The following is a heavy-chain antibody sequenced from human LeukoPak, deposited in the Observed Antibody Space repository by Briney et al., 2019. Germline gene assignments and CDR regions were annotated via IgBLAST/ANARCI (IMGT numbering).Heavy chain of an antibody. CDR1: GYTFTSYY. CDR2: INPSGGST. V-gene: IGHV1-46*01. CDR3: ARGSIVGATFDYFDY. J-gene: IGHJ4*02. Sequence: ASVKVSCKASGYTFTSYYMHWVRQAPGQGLDWMGIINPSGGSTSYAQKFQGRVTMTRDTSISTAYMDLSRLRSDDTAVYYCARGSIVGATFDYFDYWGQGTLVTVSS. D-gene: IGHD1-26*01.